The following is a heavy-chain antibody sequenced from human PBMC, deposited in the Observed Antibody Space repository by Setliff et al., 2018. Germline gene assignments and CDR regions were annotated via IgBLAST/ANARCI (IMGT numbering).Heavy chain of an antibody. D-gene: IGHD1-26*01. CDR1: GYRFTDYN. Sequence: ASVKVSCKASGYRFTDYNLHWVRQAPGQGLEWIGWISPYNGDTKYAQKLQDRVTMTIDTSTSTAYVEVRSLRSDDTALYYCARSPPNRGVGQGHHMDVWGKGTSVTVSS. J-gene: IGHJ6*03. CDR3: ARSPPNRGVGQGHHMDV. CDR2: ISPYNGDT. V-gene: IGHV1-18*04.